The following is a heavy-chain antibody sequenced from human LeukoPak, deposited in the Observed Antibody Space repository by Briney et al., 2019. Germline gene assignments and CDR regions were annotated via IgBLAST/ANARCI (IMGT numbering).Heavy chain of an antibody. V-gene: IGHV4-34*01. CDR2: INHSGST. D-gene: IGHD6-19*01. CDR1: GGSFSGYY. J-gene: IGHJ6*03. CDR3: ARGARYSSGWYRFEYYYYYMDV. Sequence: SETLSLTCAVYGGSFSGYYWSWIRQPPGKGLEWIGEINHSGSTNYNPSLKSRVTISVDTSKNQFSLKLSSVTAADTAVYYCARGARYSSGWYRFEYYYYYMDVWGKGTTVTVSS.